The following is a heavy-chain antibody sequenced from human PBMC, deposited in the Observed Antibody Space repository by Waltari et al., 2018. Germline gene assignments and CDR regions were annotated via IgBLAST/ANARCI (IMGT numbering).Heavy chain of an antibody. CDR3: ARDFRNGASDI. Sequence: QVQLVESGGGLVKPGESLRVSCAASGFTLGDYYMTWIRQAPGKGLGWISYMSGSGTIIYYADSVKGRFTISRDNAKNSLYLQMDSLRADDMAVYYCARDFRNGASDIWGRGTMVTVAS. V-gene: IGHV3-11*04. D-gene: IGHD1-1*01. CDR2: MSGSGTII. J-gene: IGHJ3*02. CDR1: GFTLGDYY.